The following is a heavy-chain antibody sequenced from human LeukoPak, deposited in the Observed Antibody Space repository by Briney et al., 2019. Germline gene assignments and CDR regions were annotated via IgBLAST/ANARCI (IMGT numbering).Heavy chain of an antibody. J-gene: IGHJ4*02. D-gene: IGHD3-9*01. V-gene: IGHV4-34*01. Sequence: PSETLSLTCAVYGGSFSGYYWSWIRQPPGKGLEWIGEINHSGSTNYNPSLKSRVTISVDTSKNQFSLKLSSVTAADTAVYYCARRRGGYLNILTGYYNPFDYWGQGTLVTVSS. CDR2: INHSGST. CDR3: ARRRGGYLNILTGYYNPFDY. CDR1: GGSFSGYY.